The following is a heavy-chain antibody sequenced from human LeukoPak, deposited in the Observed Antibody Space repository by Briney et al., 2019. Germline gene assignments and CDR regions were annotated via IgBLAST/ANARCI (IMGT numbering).Heavy chain of an antibody. CDR1: GNYW. D-gene: IGHD2-15*01. J-gene: IGHJ4*02. CDR3: AKDRPRYCSGGSCYYFDY. CDR2: INSDGSWT. V-gene: IGHV3-74*01. Sequence: PGGSLRLSCAASGNYWMHWVRQVPGKGLVWVSHINSDGSWTSYADSVKGRFTISRDNSKNTLYLQMNSLRAEDTAVYYCAKDRPRYCSGGSCYYFDYWGQGTLVTVSS.